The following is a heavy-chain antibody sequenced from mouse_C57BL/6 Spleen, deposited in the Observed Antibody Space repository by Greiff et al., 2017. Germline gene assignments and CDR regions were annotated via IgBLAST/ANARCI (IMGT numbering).Heavy chain of an antibody. D-gene: IGHD2-1*01. CDR2: IYPRSGNT. CDR1: GYTFTSYG. CDR3: ARGDYGNPDGYFDV. V-gene: IGHV1-81*01. Sequence: QVQLKQSGAELARPGASVKLSCKASGYTFTSYGISWVKQRTGQGLEWIGEIYPRSGNTYYNEKFKGKATLTADKSSSTAYMELSSLTSEDSAVYFCARGDYGNPDGYFDVWGTGTTVTVAS. J-gene: IGHJ1*03.